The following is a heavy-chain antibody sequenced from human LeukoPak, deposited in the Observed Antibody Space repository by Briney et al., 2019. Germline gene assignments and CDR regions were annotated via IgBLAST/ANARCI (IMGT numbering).Heavy chain of an antibody. J-gene: IGHJ4*02. D-gene: IGHD2-15*01. CDR1: GITLSNYG. CDR2: ISDSGGRT. CDR3: AKRGVVIRVILVGFHKEAYYFDS. Sequence: GGSLRLSCTVSGITLSNYGMSWVRQAPGKGLEWVAGISDSGGRTNYADSVKGRFTLSRDNPKNTLYLQMNSLRAEDTAAYFCAKRGVVIRVILVGFHKEAYYFDSWGRGALVTVSS. V-gene: IGHV3-23*01.